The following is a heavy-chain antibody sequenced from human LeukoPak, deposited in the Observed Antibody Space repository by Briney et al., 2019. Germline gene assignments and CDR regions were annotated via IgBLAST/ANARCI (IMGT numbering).Heavy chain of an antibody. CDR1: GGSISSSSYY. J-gene: IGHJ4*02. V-gene: IGHV4-61*01. Sequence: SETLSLTCTVSGGSISSSSYYWSWIRQPPGKGLEWIGYIYHTGSTNYNPSLKSRVTISMDTSKKQLSLNLSSVTAADTAIYYCARAVYNSLYDYWGQGTLVTVSS. D-gene: IGHD5-24*01. CDR2: IYHTGST. CDR3: ARAVYNSLYDY.